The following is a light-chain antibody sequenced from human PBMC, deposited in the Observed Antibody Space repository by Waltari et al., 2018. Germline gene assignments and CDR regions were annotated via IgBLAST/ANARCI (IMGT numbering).Light chain of an antibody. CDR2: DVS. Sequence: SALTQPAAVSGSPGQSITISCTGTSSDVGVYNYVSWYQQHPGKVPKLLIFDVSNRPSGVSNRFSASKSGNTASLTISGLQAEDESDYYCCSFTSRSTWVFGGGTQLTVL. V-gene: IGLV2-14*01. J-gene: IGLJ3*02. CDR1: SSDVGVYNY. CDR3: CSFTSRSTWV.